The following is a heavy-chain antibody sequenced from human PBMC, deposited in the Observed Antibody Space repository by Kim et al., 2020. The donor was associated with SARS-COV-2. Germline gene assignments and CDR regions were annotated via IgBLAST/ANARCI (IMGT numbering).Heavy chain of an antibody. CDR1: GGSISSGGYY. CDR3: ARETLLGGCSGGSCYSLLYYYGRDG. CDR2: IYYSGST. J-gene: IGHJ6*02. V-gene: IGHV4-31*03. Sequence: SETLSLTCTVSGGSISSGGYYWSWIRQHPGKGLEWIGYIYYSGSTYYNPSLKSRVTISVDTSKNQFSLKLSSVTAADTAVYYCARETLLGGCSGGSCYSLLYYYGRDGWGQGTTVTVSS. D-gene: IGHD2-15*01.